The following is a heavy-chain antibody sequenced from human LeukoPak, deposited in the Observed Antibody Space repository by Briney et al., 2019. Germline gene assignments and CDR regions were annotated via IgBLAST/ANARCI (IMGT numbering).Heavy chain of an antibody. CDR1: GGSVSDYY. J-gene: IGHJ4*02. D-gene: IGHD3-3*01. V-gene: IGHV4-59*02. CDR3: ARFRFLEWSGGFDY. CDR2: IYYSGST. Sequence: SETLSLTCTVSGGSVSDYYWSWVRQPPGKGLEWIGYIYYSGSTNYNPSLKSRVTISVDTSKNQFSLKLSSVTAADTAVYYCARFRFLEWSGGFDYWGQGTLVTVSS.